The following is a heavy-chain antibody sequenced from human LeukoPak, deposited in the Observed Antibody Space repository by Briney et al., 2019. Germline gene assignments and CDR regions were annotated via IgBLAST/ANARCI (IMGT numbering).Heavy chain of an antibody. V-gene: IGHV4-59*08. D-gene: IGHD5-24*01. CDR3: ARRWLQAFDI. Sequence: PSETLSLTCTVSGGSISGYYWSWIRQPPGKGLEWIGHIYYSGGTYYNPSLESRVTISIDTSKNQFSLKLTSVTAADTAIYYCARRWLQAFDIWGQGQYSPSLQ. CDR2: IYYSGGT. CDR1: GGSISGYY. J-gene: IGHJ3*02.